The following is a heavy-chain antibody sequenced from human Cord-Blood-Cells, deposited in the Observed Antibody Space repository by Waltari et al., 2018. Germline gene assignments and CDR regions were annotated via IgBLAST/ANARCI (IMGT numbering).Heavy chain of an antibody. CDR3: ARGRGAARHFDY. CDR2: INHSGST. CDR1: GGSFSGYY. D-gene: IGHD6-6*01. Sequence: QVQLQQWGAGLLKHSETLSLTCAVYGGSFSGYYWSWIRQPPGKGLEWIGEINHSGSTNYNPSLKSRVTISVDTSKNQFSLKLSSVTAADTAVYYCARGRGAARHFDYWGQGTLVTVSS. J-gene: IGHJ4*02. V-gene: IGHV4-34*01.